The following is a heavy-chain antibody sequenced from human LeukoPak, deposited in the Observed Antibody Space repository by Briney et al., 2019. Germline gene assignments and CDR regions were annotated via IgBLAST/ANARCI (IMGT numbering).Heavy chain of an antibody. J-gene: IGHJ6*03. CDR2: ISSSSSYI. V-gene: IGHV3-21*01. D-gene: IGHD3-22*01. Sequence: GGSLRLSCAASGFTFSSYSMNWVRQAPGKGLEWVSSISSSSSYIYYADSVKGRFTISRDNAKNSLYLQMSSLRAEDTAVYYCARDPYYYDSSGPYYYYYMDVWGKGTTVTVSS. CDR1: GFTFSSYS. CDR3: ARDPYYYDSSGPYYYYYMDV.